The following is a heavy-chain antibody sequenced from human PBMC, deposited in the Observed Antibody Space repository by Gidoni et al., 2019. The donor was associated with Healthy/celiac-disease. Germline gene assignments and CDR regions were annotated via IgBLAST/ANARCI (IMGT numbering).Heavy chain of an antibody. V-gene: IGHV1-2*04. Sequence: QVQLVQSGAEVKKPGASVKVSCKASGYTFTGYYMHWLRQAPGQGLEWMGWINPNSGGTNYAQKLQGWVTMTRDTSISTAYMELSRLRSDDTAVYYCAREKSEGDSSGNGYYYYGMDVWGQGTTVTVSS. CDR3: AREKSEGDSSGNGYYYYGMDV. CDR2: INPNSGGT. CDR1: GYTFTGYY. J-gene: IGHJ6*02. D-gene: IGHD3-22*01.